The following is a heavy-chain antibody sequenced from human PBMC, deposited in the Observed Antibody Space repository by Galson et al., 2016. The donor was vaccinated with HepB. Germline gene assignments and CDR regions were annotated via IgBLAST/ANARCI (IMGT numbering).Heavy chain of an antibody. V-gene: IGHV3-23*01. J-gene: IGHJ4*02. CDR2: ISGSGGTT. CDR1: GFTFSDHG. Sequence: SLRLSCAASGFTFSDHGVSWVRQAPGKGLEWVSGISGSGGTTYYAESVKGRFTISRDKSENTLYLQMNSLRGADTAVYYCVRETYCFPEEAGTALFDYWGQGALVTVSS. CDR3: VRETYCFPEEAGTALFDY. D-gene: IGHD2-15*01.